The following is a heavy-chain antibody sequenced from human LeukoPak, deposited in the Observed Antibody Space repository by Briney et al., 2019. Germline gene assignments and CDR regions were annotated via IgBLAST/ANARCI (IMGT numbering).Heavy chain of an antibody. CDR2: ISYDGSNK. Sequence: GGSLRLSCAASGFTVSSNYMSWVRQAPGKGLEWVAVISYDGSNKYYADSVKGRFTISRDNSKNTLYLQMNSLRAEDTAVYYCARGGYSSSWYQNDAFDIWGQGTMVTVSS. CDR1: GFTVSSNY. V-gene: IGHV3-30-3*01. CDR3: ARGGYSSSWYQNDAFDI. J-gene: IGHJ3*02. D-gene: IGHD6-13*01.